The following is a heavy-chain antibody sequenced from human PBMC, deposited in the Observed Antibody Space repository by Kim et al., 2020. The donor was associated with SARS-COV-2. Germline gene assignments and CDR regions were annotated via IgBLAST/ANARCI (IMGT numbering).Heavy chain of an antibody. CDR1: GGTFSSYT. CDR2: IIPILGIA. Sequence: SVKVSCKASGGTFSSYTISWVRQAPGQGLEWMGRIIPILGIANYAQKFQGRVTITADKSTSTAYMELSSLRSEDTAVYYCARLGGYCSGGSCYGIDYWGQGTLVTVSS. D-gene: IGHD2-15*01. V-gene: IGHV1-69*02. CDR3: ARLGGYCSGGSCYGIDY. J-gene: IGHJ4*02.